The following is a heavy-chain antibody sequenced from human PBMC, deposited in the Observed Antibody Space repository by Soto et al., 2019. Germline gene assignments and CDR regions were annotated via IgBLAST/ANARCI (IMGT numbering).Heavy chain of an antibody. CDR2: IIPIFGTA. J-gene: IGHJ6*02. D-gene: IGHD1-26*01. V-gene: IGHV1-69*06. CDR3: ASGEIGGSYLWAYGMDV. Sequence: QVQLVQSGAEVKKPGSSVKVSCKASGGTFSSYAISWVRQAPGQGLEWMGGIIPIFGTANYAQKFQGRVTITADKSTSTAYMELSSLRSEDTTVYYCASGEIGGSYLWAYGMDVWGQGTTVTVSS. CDR1: GGTFSSYA.